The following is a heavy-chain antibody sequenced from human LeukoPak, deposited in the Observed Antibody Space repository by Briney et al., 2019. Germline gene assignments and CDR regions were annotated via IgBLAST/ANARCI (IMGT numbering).Heavy chain of an antibody. CDR2: SDPEDGEPEDGES. V-gene: IGHV1-24*01. Sequence: ASVKVSCKVSGYTLAELLMHWVRQAPGKGFEWMGGSDPEDGEPEDGESIDAQKFQGRVTMTEDTSTNTAYMELSRLTSEDTAVYYCARGIRAGAFDIWGQGTMVTVSS. CDR1: GYTLAELL. CDR3: ARGIRAGAFDI. J-gene: IGHJ3*02. D-gene: IGHD2-21*01.